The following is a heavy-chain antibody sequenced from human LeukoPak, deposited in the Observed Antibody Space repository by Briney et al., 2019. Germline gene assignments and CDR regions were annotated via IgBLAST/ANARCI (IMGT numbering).Heavy chain of an antibody. CDR2: INHSGNT. Sequence: KPSETLSLTCAVYGGSFSGYYWSWIRQPPGKGLEWIGEINHSGNTNYNPSLKSRVTISVDTSKNQFSLKLSSVTAADTAVYYCARRRRNGYCSGGSCSWFDPWGQGTLVTVSS. CDR3: ARRRRNGYCSGGSCSWFDP. J-gene: IGHJ5*02. CDR1: GGSFSGYY. D-gene: IGHD2-15*01. V-gene: IGHV4-34*01.